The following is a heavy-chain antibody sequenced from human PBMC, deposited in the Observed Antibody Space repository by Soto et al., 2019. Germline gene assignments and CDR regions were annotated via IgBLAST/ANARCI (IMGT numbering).Heavy chain of an antibody. V-gene: IGHV4-4*07. D-gene: IGHD1-26*01. J-gene: IGHJ6*02. CDR1: AGSISSYY. Sequence: QVQLQESGPGLVKPSETLSLTCTVSAGSISSYYWCWIRQPAGKGLEWVGRIYIRGSTNYNPSLKSRLTMSVDTYKNQFALKLSSVTAADTAVYYCAREGGSYPYYYYGMDVWGQGTTVTVSS. CDR3: AREGGSYPYYYYGMDV. CDR2: IYIRGST.